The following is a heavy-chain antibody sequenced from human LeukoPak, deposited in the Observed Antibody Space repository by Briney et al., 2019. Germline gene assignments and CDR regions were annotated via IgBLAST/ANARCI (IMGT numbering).Heavy chain of an antibody. Sequence: PGGSLRLSCTASGFRFSNYAMNWVRQAPGKGLEWVSVISGGGSSTNYADSVKGRFTISRENSKNTLYLQMNSLRAEDTAVYYCARGSSSSVYWGQGTLVTVSS. J-gene: IGHJ4*02. CDR1: GFRFSNYA. CDR3: ARGSSSSVY. D-gene: IGHD6-6*01. CDR2: ISGGGSST. V-gene: IGHV3-23*01.